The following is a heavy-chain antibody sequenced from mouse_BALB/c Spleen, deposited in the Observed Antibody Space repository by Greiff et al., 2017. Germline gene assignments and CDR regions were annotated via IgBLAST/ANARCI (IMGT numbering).Heavy chain of an antibody. CDR1: GYAFSSSW. CDR3: ARGGDFFAY. CDR2: IYPGDGDT. V-gene: IGHV1-82*01. Sequence: QVQLQQSGPELVKPGASVKISCKASGYAFSSSWMNWVKQRPGQGLEWIGRIYPGDGDTNYNGKFKGKATLTADKSSSTAYMQLSSLTSVDSAVYFCARGGDFFAYWGQGTLVTVSA. J-gene: IGHJ3*01.